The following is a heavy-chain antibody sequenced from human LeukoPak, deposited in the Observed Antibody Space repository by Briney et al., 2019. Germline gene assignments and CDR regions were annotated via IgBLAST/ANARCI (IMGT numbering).Heavy chain of an antibody. CDR3: AKDPGGYGSGSPGNN. D-gene: IGHD3-10*01. CDR2: INSDGSWT. J-gene: IGHJ4*02. Sequence: TGGSLRLSCAASGNYWMHWVRQAPGKGLVWVSHINSDGSWTSYADSVKGRFTISKDNAKNTVYLQMNSLRAEDTAVYYCAKDPGGYGSGSPGNNWGQGTLVTVSS. V-gene: IGHV3-74*01. CDR1: GNYW.